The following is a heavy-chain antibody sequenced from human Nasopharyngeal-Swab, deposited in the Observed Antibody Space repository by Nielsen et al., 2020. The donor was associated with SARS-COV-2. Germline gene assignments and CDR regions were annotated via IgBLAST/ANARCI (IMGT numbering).Heavy chain of an antibody. CDR2: IYHSGST. D-gene: IGHD3-22*01. Sequence: RQAPGKGLEWIGSIYHSGSTYYNPSLKSRVTISVDTSKNQFSLKLSSVTAADTAVYYCARPGYDSSGYTSYFDYWGQGTLDTVSS. V-gene: IGHV4-39*01. CDR3: ARPGYDSSGYTSYFDY. J-gene: IGHJ4*02.